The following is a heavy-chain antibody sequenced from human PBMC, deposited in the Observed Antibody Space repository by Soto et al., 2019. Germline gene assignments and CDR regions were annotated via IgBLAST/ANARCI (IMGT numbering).Heavy chain of an antibody. CDR2: VIPVFNTS. V-gene: IGHV1-69*13. J-gene: IGHJ4*02. CDR3: ARGDEMTAVTIFEY. D-gene: IGHD4-17*01. Sequence: ASVKVSCKASGGAFGRYSVSWVRQAPGQGLEWIGGVIPVFNTSNYSLKFQGRVAIFADLSTSTVFMELRSLRSEDTALYYCARGDEMTAVTIFEYWGQGTLVTVSS. CDR1: GGAFGRYS.